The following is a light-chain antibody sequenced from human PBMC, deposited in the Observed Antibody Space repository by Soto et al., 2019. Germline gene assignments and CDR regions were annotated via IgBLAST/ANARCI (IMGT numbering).Light chain of an antibody. CDR3: CSYAGSYTHWV. CDR1: SSDVGGYNY. V-gene: IGLV2-11*01. Sequence: QSVLTQLPSVSGAPGQRVTISCAGTSSDVGGYNYVSWYQQHPGKAPKLMIYDVSKRPSGVPDRFSGSKSGNTASLTISGLQAEDEADYYCCSYAGSYTHWVFGGGTKVTVL. J-gene: IGLJ3*02. CDR2: DVS.